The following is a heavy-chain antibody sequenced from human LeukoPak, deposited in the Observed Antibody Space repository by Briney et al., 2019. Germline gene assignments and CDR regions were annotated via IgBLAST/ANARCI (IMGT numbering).Heavy chain of an antibody. CDR1: GGSISSGYYY. J-gene: IGHJ4*02. V-gene: IGHV4-39*01. CDR2: IYYSGST. Sequence: SETLSLTCTVSGGSISSGYYYWGWIRQPPGKGLEWIGSIYYSGSTYYNPSLKSRVTISADTSKNQFSLTLGSVSATDTAVYYCVSPRGFSYGYFDYWGQGTLVTVSS. CDR3: VSPRGFSYGYFDY. D-gene: IGHD5-18*01.